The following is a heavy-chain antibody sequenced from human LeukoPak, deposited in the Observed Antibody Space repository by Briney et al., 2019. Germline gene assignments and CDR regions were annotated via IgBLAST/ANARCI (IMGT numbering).Heavy chain of an antibody. D-gene: IGHD3-3*01. CDR2: IKQDGSEK. CDR3: AKSVGDYDFWSGWGEPDPFDT. CDR1: GFTFSSYW. Sequence: GGSLRLSCAASGFTFSSYWMSWVRQAPGKGLEWVANIKQDGSEKYYVDSVKGRFTISRDNAKNSLYLQMNSLRAEDTAIYYCAKSVGDYDFWSGWGEPDPFDTWGQGTMVTVSS. V-gene: IGHV3-7*03. J-gene: IGHJ3*02.